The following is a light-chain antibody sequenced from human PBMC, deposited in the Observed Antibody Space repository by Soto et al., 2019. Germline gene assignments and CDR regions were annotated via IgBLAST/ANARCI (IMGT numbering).Light chain of an antibody. CDR3: QQYHTSSIT. Sequence: GDRVTSTCRASQTISSWLAWYQQKPGKAPTLLIYDASTLERGVPSRFSGTGSGTEFTLSIDSLQPDDFATYYCQQYHTSSITFGQGTRLEIK. CDR2: DAS. V-gene: IGKV1-5*01. CDR1: QTISSW. J-gene: IGKJ5*01.